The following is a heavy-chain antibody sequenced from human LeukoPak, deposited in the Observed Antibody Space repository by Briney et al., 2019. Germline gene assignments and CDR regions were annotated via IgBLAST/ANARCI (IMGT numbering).Heavy chain of an antibody. CDR3: ATVGKHYDILTGPGY. V-gene: IGHV3-30*04. Sequence: GRSLRLSCAASGFTFSSYAMHWVRQAPGKGLEWVAVISYDGSNKYYADSVKGRFTISRDNSKNTLYLQMNSLRAEDTAVYYCATVGKHYDILTGPGYWGQGTLVTVSS. J-gene: IGHJ4*02. CDR2: ISYDGSNK. D-gene: IGHD3-9*01. CDR1: GFTFSSYA.